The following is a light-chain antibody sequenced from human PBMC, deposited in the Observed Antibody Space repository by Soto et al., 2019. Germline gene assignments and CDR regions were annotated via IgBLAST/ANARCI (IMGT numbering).Light chain of an antibody. V-gene: IGKV1-5*01. Sequence: DIQMTQSPSTLSASVGDRVTITCRASQSIGGWLAWYQQRPGKAPRLLIYDASSVENGVPSRFSGSRSGTKFTLAISSLQPEDFATYYCQHYHSYPYTFGQGTKLEIK. CDR1: QSIGGW. CDR2: DAS. J-gene: IGKJ2*01. CDR3: QHYHSYPYT.